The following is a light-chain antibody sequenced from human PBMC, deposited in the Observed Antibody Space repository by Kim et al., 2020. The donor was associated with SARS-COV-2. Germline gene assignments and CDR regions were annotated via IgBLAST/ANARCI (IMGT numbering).Light chain of an antibody. CDR1: NSNISPDY. Sequence: GQKVTISCSGRNSNISPDYLYGYQQLPGTAPNLLIYRNKQRPSGVPDRFSGSKSDTSASLAISGLRSEDEADYYCAAWDDSLSDWVFGGGTQLTVL. CDR2: RNK. J-gene: IGLJ3*02. V-gene: IGLV1-47*01. CDR3: AAWDDSLSDWV.